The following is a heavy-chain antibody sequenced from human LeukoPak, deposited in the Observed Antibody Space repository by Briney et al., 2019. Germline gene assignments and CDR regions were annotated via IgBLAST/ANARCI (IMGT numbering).Heavy chain of an antibody. V-gene: IGHV4-59*12. J-gene: IGHJ5*02. Sequence: SETLSLTCTVSGGSISSYYWSWIRQPPGKGLEWIGYIYYSGSTNYNPSLKSRVTISVDTSKNQFSLKLSSVTAADTAVYYCAREGRNPRFGELPFGQNWFDPWGQGTLVTVSS. CDR1: GGSISSYY. CDR3: AREGRNPRFGELPFGQNWFDP. CDR2: IYYSGST. D-gene: IGHD3-10*01.